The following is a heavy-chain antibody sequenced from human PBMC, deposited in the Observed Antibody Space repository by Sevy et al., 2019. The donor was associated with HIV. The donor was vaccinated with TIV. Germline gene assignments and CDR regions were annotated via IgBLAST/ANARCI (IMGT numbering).Heavy chain of an antibody. D-gene: IGHD3-3*01. CDR1: GDSITRYF. J-gene: IGHJ5*02. Sequence: SETLSLTCTVSGDSITRYFWSWIRQPPGKGLEWIGYMYHSGSTNYNPSLKRRVSLSIETSKNEFSLTLSSVTAADTAVYYWARDYRRDFWSGYSNYFDPWGPGILVTVSS. V-gene: IGHV4-59*01. CDR3: ARDYRRDFWSGYSNYFDP. CDR2: MYHSGST.